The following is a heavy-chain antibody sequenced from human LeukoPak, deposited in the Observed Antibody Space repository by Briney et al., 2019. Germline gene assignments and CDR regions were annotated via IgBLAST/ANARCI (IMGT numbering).Heavy chain of an antibody. D-gene: IGHD4-17*01. J-gene: IGHJ3*01. CDR1: GFTFSSYA. V-gene: IGHV3-23*01. CDR2: ISGSGGST. Sequence: GGSLRLSCAASGFTFSSYAMSWVRQAPGKGLEWVSAISGSGGSTYYADSVKGRFTISRDNSKNTLYLQMNSLRAEDTAVYYCAKDWGXNGKNDYGDXLGAFDXWXQGTXXXV. CDR3: AKDWGXNGKNDYGDXLGAFDX.